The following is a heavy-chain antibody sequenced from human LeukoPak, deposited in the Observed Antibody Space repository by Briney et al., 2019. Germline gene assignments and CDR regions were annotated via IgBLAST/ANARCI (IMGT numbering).Heavy chain of an antibody. D-gene: IGHD6-13*01. V-gene: IGHV3-30*04. CDR2: ISYDGSNK. CDR3: AREDSSSWCPDY. J-gene: IGHJ4*02. CDR1: GFTFSSYA. Sequence: PGRSLRLSCAASGFTFSSYAMHWVGQAPGKGLEWVAVISYDGSNKYYADSVKGRFTISRDNSKNTLYLQMNSLRAEDTAVYYCAREDSSSWCPDYWGQATLVTVSS.